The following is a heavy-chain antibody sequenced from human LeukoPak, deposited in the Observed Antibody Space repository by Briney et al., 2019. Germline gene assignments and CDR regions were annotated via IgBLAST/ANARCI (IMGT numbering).Heavy chain of an antibody. Sequence: ASVNVSCKASGYSFTTYGVSWLRQAPGQGLEWMGRINAGNGNTHFAQKFQGRVTLTTDRSTSTAYMELRGLRSDDMAVYYCARDWPAVITDYWGQGTLVIVSS. J-gene: IGHJ4*02. D-gene: IGHD2-21*01. CDR1: GYSFTTYG. CDR3: ARDWPAVITDY. CDR2: INAGNGNT. V-gene: IGHV1-18*03.